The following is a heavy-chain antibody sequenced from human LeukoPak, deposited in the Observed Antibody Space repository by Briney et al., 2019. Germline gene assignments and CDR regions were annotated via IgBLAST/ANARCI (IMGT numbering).Heavy chain of an antibody. Sequence: SETLSLTCTVSGGSISSSSYYWGWIRQPPGKGLEWIGSIYYSGSTYYNPSLKSRVTISVDTSKNQFSLKLSSVNGADTAVYYWARNVHSSSLYGGFDYWGQGTLVTVSS. J-gene: IGHJ4*02. CDR2: IYYSGST. D-gene: IGHD6-13*01. CDR1: GGSISSSSYY. CDR3: ARNVHSSSLYGGFDY. V-gene: IGHV4-39*01.